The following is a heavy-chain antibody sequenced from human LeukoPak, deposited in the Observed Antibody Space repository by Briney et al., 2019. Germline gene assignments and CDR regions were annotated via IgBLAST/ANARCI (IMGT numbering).Heavy chain of an antibody. CDR1: GFTFSEHY. D-gene: IGHD3-10*01. Sequence: NPGGSLRLSCAASGFTFSEHYMSWIRQAPGKGLEWVSYISSRSSDTKYADSVKGRFTISRDNSKNTLYLQMNSLRAEDTAVYYCAKDWVGGYYYDSGSYFKSYGMDVWGQGTTVTVSS. J-gene: IGHJ6*02. CDR3: AKDWVGGYYYDSGSYFKSYGMDV. CDR2: ISSRSSDT. V-gene: IGHV3-11*06.